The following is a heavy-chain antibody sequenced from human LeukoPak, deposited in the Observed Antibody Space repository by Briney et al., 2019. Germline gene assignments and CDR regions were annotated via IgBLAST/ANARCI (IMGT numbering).Heavy chain of an antibody. CDR1: GGTFSSYT. CDR3: AGTGYCSSTSCYTWGTNYYYYYGMDV. V-gene: IGHV1-69*02. Sequence: ASVKVSCKASGGTFSSYTISWVRQAPGQGLEWMGRIIPILGIANYAQKFQGRVTITADKSTSTAYMELRSLRSEDTAVYYCAGTGYCSSTSCYTWGTNYYYYYGMDVWGQGTTVTVSS. J-gene: IGHJ6*02. CDR2: IIPILGIA. D-gene: IGHD2-2*02.